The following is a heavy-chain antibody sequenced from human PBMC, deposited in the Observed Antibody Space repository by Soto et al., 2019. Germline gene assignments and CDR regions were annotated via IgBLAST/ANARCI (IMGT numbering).Heavy chain of an antibody. D-gene: IGHD5-18*01. V-gene: IGHV4-34*01. J-gene: IGHJ4*02. Sequence: QVQLQQWGAGLLKPSETLSLTCAVYGGSFSGYYWSWVCQPPGKGLEWIGEINHSGKTNYNPSLKSRISISVDTSKNQFALKLNSITAADTAMYYCARSVQLWTTFDYWGQGTLVTVSS. CDR2: INHSGKT. CDR1: GGSFSGYY. CDR3: ARSVQLWTTFDY.